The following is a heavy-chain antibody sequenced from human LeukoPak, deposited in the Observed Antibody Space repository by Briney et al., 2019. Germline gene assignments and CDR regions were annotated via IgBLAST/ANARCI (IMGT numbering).Heavy chain of an antibody. J-gene: IGHJ4*02. D-gene: IGHD2-15*01. V-gene: IGHV4-39*01. Sequence: SETLSLTCTLSGDSISSSTYYCGWIRQPPGKGLEWIGSIYNSGSTYYNSSFRSRVTISLNTYKNQYSLKLNSVTAADTAVYYCASLHAGACSGGSCYHNYWGQGTLVTVSS. CDR3: ASLHAGACSGGSCYHNY. CDR1: GDSISSSTYY. CDR2: IYNSGST.